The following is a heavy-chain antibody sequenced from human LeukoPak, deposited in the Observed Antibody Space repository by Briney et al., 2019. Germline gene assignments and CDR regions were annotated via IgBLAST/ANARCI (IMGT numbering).Heavy chain of an antibody. Sequence: GGSLRLSCAASGFSFSSHGMSWVRQAPGKGLEWVSGIIGGAGSTYYADSVKGRFTISGDNSKNTLFLQMNSLRAEDTAVYYCAHGAMYQLDYWGQGTLVTVSS. D-gene: IGHD2-2*01. CDR1: GFSFSSHG. CDR2: IIGGAGST. CDR3: AHGAMYQLDY. J-gene: IGHJ4*02. V-gene: IGHV3-23*01.